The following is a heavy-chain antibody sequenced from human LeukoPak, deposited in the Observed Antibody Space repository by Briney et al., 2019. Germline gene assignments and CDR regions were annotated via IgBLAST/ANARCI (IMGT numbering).Heavy chain of an antibody. J-gene: IGHJ5*02. CDR2: ISYDGSNK. CDR1: GFTFSSYA. D-gene: IGHD5-18*01. Sequence: GGSLRLSCAASGFTFSSYAMHWVRQAPGKGLEWVAVISYDGSNKYYADSVKGRFTISRDNSKNTLYLQMNSLRAEDTAVYYWARGYSYYQAWGQGTLVTVSS. V-gene: IGHV3-30*04. CDR3: ARGYSYYQA.